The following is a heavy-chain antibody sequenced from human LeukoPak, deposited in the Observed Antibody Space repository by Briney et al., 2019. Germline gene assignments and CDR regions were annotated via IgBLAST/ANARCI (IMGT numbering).Heavy chain of an antibody. J-gene: IGHJ4*02. CDR1: GFTFSSYS. CDR2: ISSSSSYI. D-gene: IGHD3-10*01. V-gene: IGHV3-21*01. CDR3: ATSRVFDY. Sequence: GGSLRLSCAASGFTFSSYSMNWVRQAPGKGLEWVSSISSSSSYIYYADSVKGRFTISRDNAKKTLYLEMNSLRMEDTAIYYCATSRVFDYWGQGTLSPSPQ.